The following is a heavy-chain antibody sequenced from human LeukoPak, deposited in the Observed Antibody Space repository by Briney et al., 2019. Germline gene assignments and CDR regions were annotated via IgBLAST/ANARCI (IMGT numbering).Heavy chain of an antibody. J-gene: IGHJ3*01. CDR3: ARHDDYPSNSQPDGFEV. CDR1: GVPISSSSKF. Sequence: SETLSLSCTVSGVPISSSSKFWPWVRQPPAKGLEWIGSLHPSTTLCYHPSLRSRLGNSVYTSKNQFYITLSPMTAADSAVHFCARHDDYPSNSQPDGFEVWGERAMVTASS. CDR2: LHPSTTL. D-gene: IGHD4-23*01. V-gene: IGHV4-39*01.